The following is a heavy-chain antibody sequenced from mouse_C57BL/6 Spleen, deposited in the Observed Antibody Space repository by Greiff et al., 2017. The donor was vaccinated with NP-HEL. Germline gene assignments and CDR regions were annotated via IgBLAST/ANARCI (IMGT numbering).Heavy chain of an antibody. CDR3: ARSYSNFWFAY. CDR2: IHPNSGST. J-gene: IGHJ3*01. V-gene: IGHV1-64*01. CDR1: GYTFTSYW. Sequence: QVQLQQPGAELVKPGASVKLSCKASGYTFTSYWMHWVKQRPGQGLEWIGMIHPNSGSTNYNEKFKSKATLTVDKSSSTAYMQLSSLTSEDSAVYYCARSYSNFWFAYWGQGTLVTVSA. D-gene: IGHD2-5*01.